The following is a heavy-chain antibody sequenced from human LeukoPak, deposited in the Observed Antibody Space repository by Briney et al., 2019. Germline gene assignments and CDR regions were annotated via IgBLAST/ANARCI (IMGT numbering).Heavy chain of an antibody. Sequence: GGSLRLSCSASGFTFSIYAMHWVRQAPGKGLEWVAVIWYDGSNKYYADSVKGRFTISRDNSKNTLYLQMNSLRAEDTAVYYCARDDSIAVAVDYWGQGTLVTVSS. V-gene: IGHV3-33*08. CDR2: IWYDGSNK. CDR3: ARDDSIAVAVDY. CDR1: GFTFSIYA. D-gene: IGHD6-19*01. J-gene: IGHJ4*02.